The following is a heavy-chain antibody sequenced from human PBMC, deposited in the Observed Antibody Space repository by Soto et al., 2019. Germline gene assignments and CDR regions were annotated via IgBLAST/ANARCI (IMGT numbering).Heavy chain of an antibody. J-gene: IGHJ4*02. Sequence: QVQLQESGPGLVKPSQTLSLTCTVSGGSISSGDYYWSWIRQPPGQGLEWIGYIYYSGSTYYNPSLKIRVTISVDTSKNLFSLKLSSVTAADTAVYYCDREPYYYGSGSYYLFYRGQGTLVTVSS. CDR3: DREPYYYGSGSYYLFY. CDR1: GGSISSGDYY. V-gene: IGHV4-30-4*01. CDR2: IYYSGST. D-gene: IGHD3-10*01.